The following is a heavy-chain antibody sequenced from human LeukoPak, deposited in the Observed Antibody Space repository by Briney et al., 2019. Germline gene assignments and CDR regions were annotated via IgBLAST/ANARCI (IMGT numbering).Heavy chain of an antibody. D-gene: IGHD3-10*01. CDR1: GGSFSNFY. V-gene: IGHV4-34*01. Sequence: SETLSLTCAIYGGSFSNFYWNWIRQSPGKGLEWIGEITQSGNTNYNPSLKSRVTISVDTSKNHFSLKLTSVTAADTAVYYCARVRRRVGITMVRGVIISTNYYYMDVWGKGTTVTISS. CDR3: ARVRRRVGITMVRGVIISTNYYYMDV. J-gene: IGHJ6*03. CDR2: ITQSGNT.